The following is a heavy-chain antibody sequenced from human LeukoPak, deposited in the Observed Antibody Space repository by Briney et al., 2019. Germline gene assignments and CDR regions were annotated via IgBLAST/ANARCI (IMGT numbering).Heavy chain of an antibody. V-gene: IGHV3-72*01. CDR1: GFSFSDYI. D-gene: IGHD3-16*01. J-gene: IGHJ3*02. CDR3: TREGGGGDNAVFDT. CDR2: IRRGTNSYTT. Sequence: SGGSLRLSCAASGFSFSDYILDWVRQAPGKGLEWVGRIRRGTNSYTTEYAASVKGRFIISRDDSKNSLYLHMNSLKTEDTAVYHCTREGGGGDNAVFDTWGKGTMVPSFS.